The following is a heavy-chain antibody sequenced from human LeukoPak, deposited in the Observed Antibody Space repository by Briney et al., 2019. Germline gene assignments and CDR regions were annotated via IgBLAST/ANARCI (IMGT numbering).Heavy chain of an antibody. J-gene: IGHJ1*01. CDR3: ARNSNRGSPRAEYFQH. Sequence: PGGSLRLSCAASGFTFSSYWMSWVRQAPGKGLEWVANIKQDGNEKYYVDSVKGRFSISRDNAKNSLYLQMNSLRAEDTAVYYCARNSNRGSPRAEYFQHWGQGTLVTVSS. V-gene: IGHV3-7*01. D-gene: IGHD1-26*01. CDR2: IKQDGNEK. CDR1: GFTFSSYW.